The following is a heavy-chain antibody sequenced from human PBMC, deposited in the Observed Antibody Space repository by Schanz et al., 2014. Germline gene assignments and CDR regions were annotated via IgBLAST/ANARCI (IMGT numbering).Heavy chain of an antibody. CDR3: ARVRSEDYGGMDV. CDR1: GYSIGGYY. Sequence: QVQLVQSGAEVQKPGASVKVSCKASGYSIGGYYMHWVRQAPGVGPEWMGRINPNTGGTQYAQKFQGRVTMTTAKSISTVYMELSRLRSDDTAVYYCARVRSEDYGGMDVWGQGTTVTVSS. CDR2: INPNTGGT. J-gene: IGHJ6*02. V-gene: IGHV1-2*06.